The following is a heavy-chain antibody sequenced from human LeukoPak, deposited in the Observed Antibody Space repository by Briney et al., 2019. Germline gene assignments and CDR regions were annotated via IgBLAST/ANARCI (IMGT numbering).Heavy chain of an antibody. CDR1: GFTFSSYS. D-gene: IGHD3-22*01. CDR2: ISSSSSYI. J-gene: IGHJ4*02. CDR3: ARGSVGYYSVGFDY. V-gene: IGHV3-21*01. Sequence: GGSRRLSCAASGFTFSSYSMNWVRQAPGKGLEWVSSISSSSSYIYYADSVKGRFTISRDNAKNSLYLQMNSLRAEDTAVYYCARGSVGYYSVGFDYWGQGTLVTVSS.